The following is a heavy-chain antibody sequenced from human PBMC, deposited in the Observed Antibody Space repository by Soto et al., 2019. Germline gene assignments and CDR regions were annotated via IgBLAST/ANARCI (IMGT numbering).Heavy chain of an antibody. CDR2: IYSGGST. CDR1: GFTVSSNY. J-gene: IGHJ4*02. D-gene: IGHD4-17*01. V-gene: IGHV3-53*01. Sequence: EVQLVESGGGLIQPGGSLRLSCAGSGFTVSSNYMSWVRQAPGKGLEWVSVIYSGGSTYYADSVKGRFTISRDNSKNTLYLQMNSLRAEDTAVSYCARQGDYGDREYYFDYWGQGTLVTVSS. CDR3: ARQGDYGDREYYFDY.